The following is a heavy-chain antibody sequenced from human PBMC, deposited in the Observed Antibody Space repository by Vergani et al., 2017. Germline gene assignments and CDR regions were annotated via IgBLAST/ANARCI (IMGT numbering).Heavy chain of an antibody. CDR3: AKDPAPYGSGSYDGMDV. J-gene: IGHJ6*02. Sequence: EVQLVESGGGLVQPGRSLRLSCAASGFTFDDYAMHWVRQAPVKGLEWVSGISWNSGSIGYADSVKGRFTISRDNAKNSLYLQMNSLRAEDTAVYYCAKDPAPYGSGSYDGMDVWGQGTTVTVSS. CDR2: ISWNSGSI. CDR1: GFTFDDYA. D-gene: IGHD3-10*01. V-gene: IGHV3-9*01.